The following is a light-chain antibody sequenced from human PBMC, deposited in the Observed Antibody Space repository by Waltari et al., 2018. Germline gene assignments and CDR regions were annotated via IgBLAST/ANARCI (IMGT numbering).Light chain of an antibody. V-gene: IGLV2-14*01. CDR1: SSDVGGYNY. Sequence: QSALTQPASVSGSPGQSITISCTGPSSDVGGYNYVSWYQQHPGKAPKLMIDDVSNRPSGVSKRVSGSKSGNTASLTISVLQAEDEADYYCSSYTSSRTLIFGGGTKLTVL. J-gene: IGLJ2*01. CDR3: SSYTSSRTLI. CDR2: DVS.